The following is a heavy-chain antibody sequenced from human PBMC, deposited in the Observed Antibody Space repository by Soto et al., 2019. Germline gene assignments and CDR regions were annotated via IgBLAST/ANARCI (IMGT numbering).Heavy chain of an antibody. Sequence: EVQLVESGGGLVQPGGSLRLSCAASGFTFSSYSMNWVRQAPGKGLEWVSYISSSSSTIYYADSVKGRFTISRDNAKNSPYLQMNSLRDEDTAGYYSARAPITSFDVDPSDYWGQGTLVTVSS. CDR1: GFTFSSYS. CDR3: ARAPITSFDVDPSDY. D-gene: IGHD3-3*01. J-gene: IGHJ4*02. CDR2: ISSSSSTI. V-gene: IGHV3-48*02.